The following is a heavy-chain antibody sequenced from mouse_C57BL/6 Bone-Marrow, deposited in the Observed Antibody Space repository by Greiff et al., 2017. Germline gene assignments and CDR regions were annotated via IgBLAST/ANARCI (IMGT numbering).Heavy chain of an antibody. J-gene: IGHJ2*01. Sequence: QVQLQQSGAELVRPGASVTLSCKASGYTFTDYEMHWVKQTPVHGLEWIGAIDPETGGTAYNQKFKGKAILTAEKSSSTAYMERRSLTYEDSAVYYCTRLMVVEEDYWGQGTTLTVSS. D-gene: IGHD1-1*01. CDR3: TRLMVVEEDY. CDR1: GYTFTDYE. V-gene: IGHV1-15*01. CDR2: IDPETGGT.